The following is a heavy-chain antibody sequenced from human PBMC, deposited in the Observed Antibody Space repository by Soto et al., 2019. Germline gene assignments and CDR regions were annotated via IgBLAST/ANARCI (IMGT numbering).Heavy chain of an antibody. CDR2: MNPNTGGS. J-gene: IGHJ4*02. V-gene: IGHV1-8*01. D-gene: IGHD6-13*01. CDR1: GYTFTSND. Sequence: ASVKVSCKASGYTFTSNDINWVRQASGQGLEWMGWMNPNTGGSGYAQDFQGRITMTRDTATSTAYMELTSLRSGDTAVYYCARGGPAAGYDLWGQGTLVTVS. CDR3: ARGGPAAGYDL.